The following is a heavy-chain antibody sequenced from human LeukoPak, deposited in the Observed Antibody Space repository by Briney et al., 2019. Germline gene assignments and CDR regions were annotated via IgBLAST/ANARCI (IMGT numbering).Heavy chain of an antibody. CDR1: GGSISSYY. CDR3: ARVVSSAWPHYFDY. V-gene: IGHV4-59*01. CDR2: FYYSGST. Sequence: SETLSLTCTVSGGSISSYYWSWIRQPPGEGLEWIGYFYYSGSTNYNPSLKSRVTISVDTSKNQFSLKLNSVTAADTAVYYCARVVSSAWPHYFDYWGQGTLVTVSS. J-gene: IGHJ4*02. D-gene: IGHD6-19*01.